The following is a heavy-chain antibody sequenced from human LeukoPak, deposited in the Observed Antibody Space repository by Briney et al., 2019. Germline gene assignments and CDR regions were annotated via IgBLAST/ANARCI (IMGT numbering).Heavy chain of an antibody. CDR1: GFDLSTYL. Sequence: GSLRLSCAASGFDLSTYLMHWVRQAPGKGLVWVSRINTDGRSTNYADSVKGRFTISRDNSKNTLYLQMNSLRAEDTAVYYCAKEFPLAINPTYGDYWGQGTLVTVSS. V-gene: IGHV3-74*01. J-gene: IGHJ4*02. D-gene: IGHD2-2*02. CDR2: INTDGRST. CDR3: AKEFPLAINPTYGDY.